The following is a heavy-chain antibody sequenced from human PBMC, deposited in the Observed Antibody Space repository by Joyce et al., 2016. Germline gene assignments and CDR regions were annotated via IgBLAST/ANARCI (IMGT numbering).Heavy chain of an antibody. CDR2: INHNRSGT. V-gene: IGHV1-2*02. Sequence: QVQLVQSGAAVKKPGASVKVSCKASGYTFTDYYIHWVRQAPGQGLEWMGGINHNRSGTEYPQKLQGRVTMTRDTSIRTAYIELTGLRSDDTAVYYCARGDLRTSSRLFWYFALWGRGTLVTVSS. CDR1: GYTFTDYY. J-gene: IGHJ2*01. D-gene: IGHD2-2*01. CDR3: ARGDLRTSSRLFWYFAL.